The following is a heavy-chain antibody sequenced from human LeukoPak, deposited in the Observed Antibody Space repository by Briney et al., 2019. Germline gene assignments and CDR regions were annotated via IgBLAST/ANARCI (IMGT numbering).Heavy chain of an antibody. CDR2: IYYSGST. Sequence: SETLSLTCTVSGGSISSSSYYWGWIRQPPGKGLEWIGSIYYSGSTYYNPSLKSRVTISVDTSKNQFSLKLSSVTAADTAVYYCARRTLIRGVDYWGRGTLVTVSS. V-gene: IGHV4-39*01. J-gene: IGHJ4*02. CDR3: ARRTLIRGVDY. D-gene: IGHD2/OR15-2a*01. CDR1: GGSISSSSYY.